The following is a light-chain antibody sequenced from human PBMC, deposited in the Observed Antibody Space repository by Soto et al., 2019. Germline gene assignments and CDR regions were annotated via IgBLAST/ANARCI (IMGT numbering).Light chain of an antibody. Sequence: QSALTQPASVSGSPGQSITISCTGSDVGSYNLVSWYQRHPGKAPKLMIYEGSKRPSGVSNRFSGSKSGNTASLTISGLQAEDEADYYCCSYAGSSTLVVFGGGTQLTVL. V-gene: IGLV2-23*01. CDR1: SDVGSYNL. CDR3: CSYAGSSTLVV. J-gene: IGLJ2*01. CDR2: EGS.